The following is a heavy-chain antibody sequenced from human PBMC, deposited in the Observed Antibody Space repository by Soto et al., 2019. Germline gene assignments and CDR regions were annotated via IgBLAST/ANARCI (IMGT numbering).Heavy chain of an antibody. CDR3: AKDKLVAAPRRVSYWYFDL. CDR2: ISGSGGST. Sequence: EVQLLESGGGLVQPGGSLRLSCAASGFTFSSYAMSWVRQAPGKGLEWVSAISGSGGSTYYADSVKGRFTISRDNSKNTLYLQMNSLRAEDTAVYYCAKDKLVAAPRRVSYWYFDLWGRGTLVTVSS. CDR1: GFTFSSYA. D-gene: IGHD2-15*01. V-gene: IGHV3-23*01. J-gene: IGHJ2*01.